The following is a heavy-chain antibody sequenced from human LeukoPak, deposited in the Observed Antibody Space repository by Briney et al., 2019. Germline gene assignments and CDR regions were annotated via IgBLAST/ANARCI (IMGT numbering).Heavy chain of an antibody. J-gene: IGHJ6*02. D-gene: IGHD4-17*01. CDR3: ARVATVTTPPYGMDV. Sequence: VASVKVSCKASGGTFSSYAISWVRQAPGQGLEWMGRIIPILGIANYAQKFQGRVTITADKSTSTAYMELSSLRSEDTAVYYCARVATVTTPPYGMDVWGQGTTVTVSS. CDR2: IIPILGIA. CDR1: GGTFSSYA. V-gene: IGHV1-69*04.